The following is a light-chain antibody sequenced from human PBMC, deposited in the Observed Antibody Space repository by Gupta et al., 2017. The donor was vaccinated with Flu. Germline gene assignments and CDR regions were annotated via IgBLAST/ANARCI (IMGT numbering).Light chain of an antibody. CDR1: SSDVGGYNY. V-gene: IGLV2-11*01. Sequence: QSALPQPRSVSGSPGQSVTISCTGPSSDVGGYNYVSWYQQHPGKAPKLMIYDVSKRPSGVPDRFSGSKSGNTASLTISGLQAEDEADYYCCSYAGSYTWVFGGGTKLTVL. J-gene: IGLJ2*01. CDR2: DVS. CDR3: CSYAGSYTWV.